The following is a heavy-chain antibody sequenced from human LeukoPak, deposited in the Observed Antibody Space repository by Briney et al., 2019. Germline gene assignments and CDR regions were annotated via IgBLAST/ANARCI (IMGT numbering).Heavy chain of an antibody. Sequence: ASVKVSCKASGCTFTSYGISWVRQAPGQGLEWMGWISAYNGNTNYAQKLQGRVTMTTDTSTSTVYMELSSLRSEDTAVYYCARGPSSLRFLEWLLLDWGQGTLVTVSS. V-gene: IGHV1-18*01. CDR1: GCTFTSYG. CDR3: ARGPSSLRFLEWLLLD. D-gene: IGHD3-3*01. CDR2: ISAYNGNT. J-gene: IGHJ4*02.